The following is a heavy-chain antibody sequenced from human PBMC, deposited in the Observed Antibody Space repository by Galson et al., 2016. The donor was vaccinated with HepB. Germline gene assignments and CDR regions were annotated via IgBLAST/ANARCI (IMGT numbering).Heavy chain of an antibody. D-gene: IGHD4-17*01. Sequence: SETLSPTCPVSGGPFSSTTYYWGCIRQPPGKGLEWIGSIHSGGSTYNNPSLESRVTISVDTSKNQFSLKLRSVTAADTAIYYCVSLRLNAFDIWGQGTMVTVSS. CDR2: IHSGGST. V-gene: IGHV4-39*01. J-gene: IGHJ3*02. CDR3: VSLRLNAFDI. CDR1: GGPFSSTTYY.